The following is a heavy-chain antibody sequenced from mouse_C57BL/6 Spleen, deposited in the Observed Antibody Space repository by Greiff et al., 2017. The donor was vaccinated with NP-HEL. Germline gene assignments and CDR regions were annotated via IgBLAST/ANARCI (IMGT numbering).Heavy chain of an antibody. CDR2: IDPSDSYT. CDR1: GYTFTSYW. CDR3: ARNYYSNYFDY. Sequence: VQLQQPGAELVMPGASVKLSCKASGYTFTSYWMHWVKQRPGQGLEWIGEIDPSDSYTNYNQKFKGKSTLTVDKSSSTAYMQLSSLTSEDSAVYYCARNYYSNYFDYWGQGTTLTVSS. D-gene: IGHD2-5*01. V-gene: IGHV1-69*01. J-gene: IGHJ2*01.